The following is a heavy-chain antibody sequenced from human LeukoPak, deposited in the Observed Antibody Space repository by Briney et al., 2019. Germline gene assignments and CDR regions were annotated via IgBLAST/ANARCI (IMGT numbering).Heavy chain of an antibody. J-gene: IGHJ3*02. CDR3: ARDIVVVPAAADAFDI. V-gene: IGHV1-46*01. CDR1: GYTFTNYY. D-gene: IGHD2-2*01. CDR2: INPNSGST. Sequence: ASVKVPCKTSGYTFTNYYLHWVRQAPGQGLEWMGIINPNSGSTTHAQKFQGRVTMTRDTSTSTVYMELSSLRSEDTAVYYCARDIVVVPAAADAFDIWGQGTMVTVSS.